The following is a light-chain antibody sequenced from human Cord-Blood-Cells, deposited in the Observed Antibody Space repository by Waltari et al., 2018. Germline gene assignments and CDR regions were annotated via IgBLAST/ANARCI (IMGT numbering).Light chain of an antibody. CDR2: DVS. J-gene: IGLJ1*01. Sequence: QSALTQPRPVSGSPGQSVTLSCTGTSRDVGGSNSVSLYTQHPGKAPKLMIYDVSKRPSGVPDRFSGSKSGNTASLTISGLQAEDEADYCCGSYAGSYTPYVFGTGTKVTVL. CDR1: SRDVGGSNS. CDR3: GSYAGSYTPYV. V-gene: IGLV2-11*02.